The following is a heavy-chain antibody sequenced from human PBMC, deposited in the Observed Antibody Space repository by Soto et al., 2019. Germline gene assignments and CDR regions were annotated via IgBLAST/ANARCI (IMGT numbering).Heavy chain of an antibody. Sequence: QVKLQESGPGLVKPSETLSLTCTVSGVSVSNGHYYWGWVRQPPGKGPEWIGSIFTTGTTYFNPPLKSRVTLSVDTSKNQFSLQLSSMTASDTAVYYCASPPADSSGWFNGFWVYWSQGILITVSS. J-gene: IGHJ4*02. CDR1: GVSVSNGHYY. D-gene: IGHD6-19*01. CDR3: ASPPADSSGWFNGFWVY. CDR2: IFTTGTT. V-gene: IGHV4-39*01.